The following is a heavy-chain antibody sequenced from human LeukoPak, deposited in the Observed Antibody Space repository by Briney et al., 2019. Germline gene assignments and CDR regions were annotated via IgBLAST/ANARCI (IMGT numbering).Heavy chain of an antibody. D-gene: IGHD3-3*01. V-gene: IGHV1-69*05. J-gene: IGHJ4*02. Sequence: SVKVSCKASGGSFSNHAITWVRQAPGQGLEWMGGIIPIFGTANYAQKFQGRVTITTDESTSTAYMELSSLRSEDTAVYYCAREDVKIFGVVTYWGQGTLVTVSS. CDR3: AREDVKIFGVVTY. CDR2: IIPIFGTA. CDR1: GGSFSNHA.